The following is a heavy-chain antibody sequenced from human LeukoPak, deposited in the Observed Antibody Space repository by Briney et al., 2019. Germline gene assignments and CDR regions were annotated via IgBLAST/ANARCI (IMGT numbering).Heavy chain of an antibody. CDR2: IYYSGDT. V-gene: IGHV4-59*01. CDR3: ARGRVSSNY. Sequence: KPSETLSLTCAVSGVSISSDHWSWIRQPPGKGLEWIGYIYYSGDTNYNPSLKSRATIIADTSKNQLSLKLSSVTAADTAVYYCARGRVSSNYWGQGTLVTVSS. D-gene: IGHD2-8*01. J-gene: IGHJ4*02. CDR1: GVSISSDH.